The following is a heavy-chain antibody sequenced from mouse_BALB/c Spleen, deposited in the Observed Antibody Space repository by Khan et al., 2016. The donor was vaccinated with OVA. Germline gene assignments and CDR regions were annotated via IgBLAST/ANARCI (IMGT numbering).Heavy chain of an antibody. J-gene: IGHJ3*01. CDR2: KIYSGST. V-gene: IGHV3-8*02. CDR3: ARATYRYAFAY. CDR1: GDSITSGY. Sequence: EVQLQESGPSLVKPSQTLSLTCSVTGDSITSGYWCWIRKFPGNKLEYMGYKIYSGSTYYNPSLNSRISITRHTAQNQYYLQLNSVTTEDTATYYCARATYRYAFAYWGQGTLVTVSA. D-gene: IGHD2-14*01.